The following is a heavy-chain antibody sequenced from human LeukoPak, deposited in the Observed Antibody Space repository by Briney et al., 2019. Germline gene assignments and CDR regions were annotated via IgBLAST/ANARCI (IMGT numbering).Heavy chain of an antibody. CDR1: GFTVSSNY. CDR2: IYSGGST. CDR3: ARAQLWFGESVAFDI. D-gene: IGHD3-10*01. V-gene: IGHV3-53*01. J-gene: IGHJ3*02. Sequence: GGSLRLSCAASGFTVSSNYMSWVRQAPGKGLEWVSVIYSGGSTYYADSVKGRFTISRDNSKNTLYLQMNSLRAEDTAVYYCARAQLWFGESVAFDIWGQGAMVTVSS.